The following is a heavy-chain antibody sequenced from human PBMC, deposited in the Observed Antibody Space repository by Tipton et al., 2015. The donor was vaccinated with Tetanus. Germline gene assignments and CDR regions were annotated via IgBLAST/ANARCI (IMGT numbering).Heavy chain of an antibody. CDR1: GYTFTGYY. D-gene: IGHD3-22*01. Sequence: QLVQSGAEVKKPGASVKVSCMTSGYTFTGYYIHWVRQAPSQGLEWMGWINPNSGDTRFAQEFEGRVTMTRDTSTNTAYMELSRLRSDDTAVYYCARDRGDYIYYGMDVWGPGTTVTVSS. V-gene: IGHV1-2*02. CDR3: ARDRGDYIYYGMDV. CDR2: INPNSGDT. J-gene: IGHJ6*02.